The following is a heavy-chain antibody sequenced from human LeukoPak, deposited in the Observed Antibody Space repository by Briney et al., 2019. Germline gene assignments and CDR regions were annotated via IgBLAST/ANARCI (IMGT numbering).Heavy chain of an antibody. CDR1: GFTFSSYA. CDR2: ISYDGSNK. CDR3: ARDRVAAAGGLDY. J-gene: IGHJ4*02. D-gene: IGHD6-13*01. V-gene: IGHV3-30*04. Sequence: GGSLRLSCAASGFTFSSYAMHWVRQAPGKGLEGVAVISYDGSNKYYADSVKGRFTISRDNSKNTLYLQMNSLRAEDTAVYYCARDRVAAAGGLDYWGQGTLVTVSS.